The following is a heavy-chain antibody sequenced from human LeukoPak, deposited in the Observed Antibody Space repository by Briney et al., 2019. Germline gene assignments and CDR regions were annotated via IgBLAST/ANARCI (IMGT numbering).Heavy chain of an antibody. V-gene: IGHV4-39*01. CDR3: ANTPSGRVTMVRGVTAFDI. Sequence: SETLSLTCTVSGGSISSSIYYWGWIRQPPGKGLEWIGSIYYSGSTYYNPSLKSRVTISVDTSKNQFSLKLSSVTAADTAVYYCANTPSGRVTMVRGVTAFDIWGQGTMVTVSS. CDR2: IYYSGST. CDR1: GGSISSSIYY. J-gene: IGHJ3*02. D-gene: IGHD3-10*01.